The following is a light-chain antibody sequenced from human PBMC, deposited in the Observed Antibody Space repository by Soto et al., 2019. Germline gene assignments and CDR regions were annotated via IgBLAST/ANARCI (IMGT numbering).Light chain of an antibody. CDR2: DAS. CDR3: QQRTNWGIT. V-gene: IGKV3-11*01. J-gene: IGKJ5*01. CDR1: RSVRTS. Sequence: EIVLTQSPATLSLSPGERATLSCRASRSVRTSLAWYQHKPGQPPRLLIYDASNRATGISARFSGSGSGTDFTLTISSLEPEDFAVYYCQQRTNWGITFGQGTRLEIK.